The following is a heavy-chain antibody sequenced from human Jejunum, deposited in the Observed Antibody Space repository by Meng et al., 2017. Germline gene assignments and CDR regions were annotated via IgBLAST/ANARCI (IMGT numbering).Heavy chain of an antibody. CDR2: ISHSGGIT. J-gene: IGHJ4*02. D-gene: IGHD5-12*01. V-gene: IGHV3-23*01. CDR3: AKGEVTQSRYEEPEFDY. CDR1: DFIFSNYA. Sequence: GESLKISCASSDFIFSNYAMNWVRQAPGKGLEWVSLISHSGGITYYGDSVKGRFTVSRDNSKNTLYLQMNSLRAEDTAVYYCAKGEVTQSRYEEPEFDYWGQGTLVTVSS.